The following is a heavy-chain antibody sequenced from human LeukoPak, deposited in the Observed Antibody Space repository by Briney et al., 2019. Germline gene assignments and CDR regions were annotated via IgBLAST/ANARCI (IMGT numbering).Heavy chain of an antibody. D-gene: IGHD1-1*01. J-gene: IGHJ5*02. CDR1: GGSISGSSYY. V-gene: IGHV4-39*01. Sequence: PSETLSLTCTVSGGSISGSSYYWGWIRQPPGKGLEWIGNIYCTGSTSYSPSLKSRVTISVDTSKNQFPLKLTSVTAADTAVYFCGRSLNDAWFDPWGQGTLVTVSS. CDR3: GRSLNDAWFDP. CDR2: IYCTGST.